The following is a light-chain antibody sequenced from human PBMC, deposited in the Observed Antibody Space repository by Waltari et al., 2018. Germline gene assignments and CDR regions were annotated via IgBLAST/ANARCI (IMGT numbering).Light chain of an antibody. CDR1: QSVSSNY. V-gene: IGKV3-20*01. J-gene: IGKJ2*01. CDR3: QQYGSSPPYT. CDR2: GAS. Sequence: EIVLTQSPGTMSLSPGERATLSSRASQSVSSNYLVWYQQKPGQAPRLLIYGASSRATGIPDRFSGSGSGTDFTLTISRLEPEDFAVYYCQQYGSSPPYTFGQGTKLEIK.